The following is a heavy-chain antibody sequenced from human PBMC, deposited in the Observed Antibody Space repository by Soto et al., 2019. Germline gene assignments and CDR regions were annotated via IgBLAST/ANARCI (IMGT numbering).Heavy chain of an antibody. Sequence: GGSLRLSCAASGFPFSSYAMTWVRQTPGKGLEWVSGISGSGGITYYADSVKGRFTISRDNANNSLYLEMNSLRVEDTAVYYCARSGDNFNVLDYWGQGTPVTVSS. D-gene: IGHD1-1*01. CDR2: ISGSGGIT. V-gene: IGHV3-23*01. J-gene: IGHJ4*02. CDR3: ARSGDNFNVLDY. CDR1: GFPFSSYA.